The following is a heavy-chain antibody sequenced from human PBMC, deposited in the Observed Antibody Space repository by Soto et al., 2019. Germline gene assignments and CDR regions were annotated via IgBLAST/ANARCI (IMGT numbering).Heavy chain of an antibody. V-gene: IGHV4-30-4*01. D-gene: IGHD3-16*01. J-gene: IGHJ6*02. CDR3: ARVLGGFYYYGMDV. CDR1: CGSISSGDYY. CDR2: IYYSGST. Sequence: SETVSLTCTVSCGSISSGDYYWSWIRQPPGKGLEWIGYIYYSGSTYYNPSLKSRVTISVDTSKNQFSLKLSSVTAADTAVYYCARVLGGFYYYGMDVWGQGTTVTVSS.